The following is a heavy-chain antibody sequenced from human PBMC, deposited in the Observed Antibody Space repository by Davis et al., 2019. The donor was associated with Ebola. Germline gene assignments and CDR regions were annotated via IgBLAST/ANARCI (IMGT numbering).Heavy chain of an antibody. D-gene: IGHD4-11*01. Sequence: MPSETLPLTCTVSGGSISSYYWSWIRQPPGKGLESIGYIYYSGSTNYNPSLKSRITISVDTSKNQFSLKLSSVTAADTAVYYCARDTVTTGFDYWGQGTLVTVSS. CDR1: GGSISSYY. CDR2: IYYSGST. V-gene: IGHV4-59*01. CDR3: ARDTVTTGFDY. J-gene: IGHJ4*02.